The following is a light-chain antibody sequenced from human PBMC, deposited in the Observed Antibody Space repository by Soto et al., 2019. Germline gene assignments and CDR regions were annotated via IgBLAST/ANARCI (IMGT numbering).Light chain of an antibody. Sequence: QSALTQPASVSGSPGQSIAISCTGTSSDVGGYDYVSWYQQHPDKAPKLIIYEVTKRPSGVSNRFSGSKSGNTASLTISGLQPDDEADYYFSSHTSGDTRVFGSGTKLTVL. CDR2: EVT. V-gene: IGLV2-14*01. CDR1: SSDVGGYDY. CDR3: SSHTSGDTRV. J-gene: IGLJ1*01.